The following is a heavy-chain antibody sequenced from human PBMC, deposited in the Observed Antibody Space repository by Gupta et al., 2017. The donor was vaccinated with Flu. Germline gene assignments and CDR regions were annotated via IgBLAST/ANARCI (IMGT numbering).Heavy chain of an antibody. CDR1: GFTFNNYV. CDR2: ISGSGYTT. V-gene: IGHV3-23*01. Sequence: VELSESGGGLVQPGGSLRLSCAASGFTFNNYVMRWVRQAPGKGLEWVSAISGSGYTTHYVDSVKGRFTISRGNSQNTLYLQMNSLRVEDTAVYYCVKGDRGSGWEDWGQGALVTVSS. CDR3: VKGDRGSGWED. J-gene: IGHJ4*02. D-gene: IGHD6-19*01.